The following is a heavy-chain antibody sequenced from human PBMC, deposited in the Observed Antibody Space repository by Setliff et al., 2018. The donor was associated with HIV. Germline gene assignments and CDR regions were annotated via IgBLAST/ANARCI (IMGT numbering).Heavy chain of an antibody. CDR2: IYSDGST. CDR1: GFTVISKS. CDR3: AKPRLYNSALEN. Sequence: GGSLRLSCVASGFTVISKSMSWVRQAPGKGLEWVSVIYSDGSTYHADSVKGRFTLSRDNSKNTLYLQMNSLAPEDTAVYYCAKPRLYNSALENWGQGTLVTVSS. V-gene: IGHV3-66*02. D-gene: IGHD1-1*01. J-gene: IGHJ4*02.